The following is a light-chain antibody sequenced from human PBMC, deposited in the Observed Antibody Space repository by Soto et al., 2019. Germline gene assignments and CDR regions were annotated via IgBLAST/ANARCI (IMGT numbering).Light chain of an antibody. V-gene: IGKV3-20*01. CDR2: GVS. Sequence: EIVLTQSPGTLSLSPGERATLSCRASQRVSSNYLAWYQQKPGQAPRLLIYGVSGRPTGIPDRFSGSGSGTEFTLTISRLEPEDFAVYYCKQYGSSLYTFGQGTKLQIK. CDR1: QRVSSNY. CDR3: KQYGSSLYT. J-gene: IGKJ2*01.